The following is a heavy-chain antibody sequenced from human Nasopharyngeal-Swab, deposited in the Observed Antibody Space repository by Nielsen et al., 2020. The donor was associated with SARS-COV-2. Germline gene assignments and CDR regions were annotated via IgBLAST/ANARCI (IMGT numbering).Heavy chain of an antibody. D-gene: IGHD6-13*01. V-gene: IGHV1-18*01. CDR1: GGTFSSYA. J-gene: IGHJ4*02. Sequence: ASVKVSCKASGGTFSSYAISWVRQAPGQGLEWMGWISAYNGNTNYAQKLQGRVTMTTDTSTSTAYMELRSLRSDDTAVYYCARVDWQQLVIDYWGQGTLVTVSS. CDR2: ISAYNGNT. CDR3: ARVDWQQLVIDY.